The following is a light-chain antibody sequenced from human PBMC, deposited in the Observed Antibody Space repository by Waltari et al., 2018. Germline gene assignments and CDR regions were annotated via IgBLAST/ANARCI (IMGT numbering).Light chain of an antibody. J-gene: IGLJ3*02. V-gene: IGLV2-14*03. CDR1: SSDVGGYDY. CDR3: CSYKRGATWV. Sequence: QSVLTQPASVSGSPGQSITISCTGTSSDVGGYDYVSWYQHSPGKAPKLIISDVVKRPSGVSTRFSASKSDNTASLTISGLQAEDEGDYYCCSYKRGATWVFGGGTALTVL. CDR2: DVV.